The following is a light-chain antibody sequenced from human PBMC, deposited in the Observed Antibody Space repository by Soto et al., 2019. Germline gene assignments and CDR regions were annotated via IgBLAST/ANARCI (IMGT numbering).Light chain of an antibody. CDR1: QSVSSSY. V-gene: IGKV3-20*01. Sequence: EIVLTQSPGTLSLSPGERATLSCRASQSVSSSYLAWYQQKPGQAPRRLIYGASSRATGIPDRFSGSGSGTDFTLTISRLEPEDFAVYYCQQYGSSSWTFGQGPNVDIK. CDR2: GAS. CDR3: QQYGSSSWT. J-gene: IGKJ1*01.